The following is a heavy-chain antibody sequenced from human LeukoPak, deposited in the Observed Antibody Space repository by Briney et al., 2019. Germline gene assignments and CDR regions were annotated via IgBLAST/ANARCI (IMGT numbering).Heavy chain of an antibody. D-gene: IGHD2-21*02. CDR2: ISGSGGST. J-gene: IGHJ5*02. V-gene: IGHV3-23*01. Sequence: PGGSLRLSCAASGFTFSSYAMSWVRQAPGKGLEWVSAISGSGGSTYYADSVKGRFTISRDNSKNTLYLQMNSLRAEDTAEYHCAKDKTGAYCGGDCYPGGNWFDPWGQGTLVTVSS. CDR1: GFTFSSYA. CDR3: AKDKTGAYCGGDCYPGGNWFDP.